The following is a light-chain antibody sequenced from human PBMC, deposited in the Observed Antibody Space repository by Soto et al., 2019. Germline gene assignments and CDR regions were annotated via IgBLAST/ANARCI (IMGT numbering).Light chain of an antibody. J-gene: IGLJ3*02. CDR3: AAWDDSLNSWV. V-gene: IGLV1-44*01. CDR2: GTT. CDR1: TSNIGGET. Sequence: QSVLTQPPSASGSPGQRVTISCSGSTSNIGGETVNWYQQFPGTAPKLLIYGTTQRPSGVPDRFSGSKSGTSVSLAISGLQSEDEADYYCAAWDDSLNSWVFGGGTQLTVL.